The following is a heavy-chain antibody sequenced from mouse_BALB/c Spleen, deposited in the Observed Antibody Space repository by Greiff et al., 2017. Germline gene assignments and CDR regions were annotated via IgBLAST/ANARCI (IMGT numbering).Heavy chain of an antibody. CDR1: GFTFSSYT. J-gene: IGHJ4*01. CDR2: ISSGGSYT. CDR3: TRDHGNYTMDY. V-gene: IGHV5-6-4*01. D-gene: IGHD2-1*01. Sequence: DVKLVESGGGLVQPGGSLKLSCAASGFTFSSYTMSWVRQTPEKRLEWVATISSGGSYTYYPDSVKGRFTISRDNAKNTLYLQMSSLKSEDTAMYYCTRDHGNYTMDYWGQGTSVTVSS.